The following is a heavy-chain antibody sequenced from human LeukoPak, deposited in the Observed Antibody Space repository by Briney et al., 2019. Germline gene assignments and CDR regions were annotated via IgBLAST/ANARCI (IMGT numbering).Heavy chain of an antibody. D-gene: IGHD3-3*02. V-gene: IGHV3-66*01. J-gene: IGHJ4*02. Sequence: GGSLRLSCAASGFTVSSNYMSWVRQAPGKGLEWVSVIYSGGSTYYADSVKGRFTISRDNSKNTLYLQMYSLRAEDTAVYYCARTLAGHFDYWGQGTLVTVSS. CDR2: IYSGGST. CDR3: ARTLAGHFDY. CDR1: GFTVSSNY.